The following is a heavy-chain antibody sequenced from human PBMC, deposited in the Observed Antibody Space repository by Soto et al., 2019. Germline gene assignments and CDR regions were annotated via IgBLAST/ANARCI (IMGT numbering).Heavy chain of an antibody. CDR3: ERVVYDIFTGHRGLIDF. Sequence: SETLSLTCTVSGGSISSYYWSWIRQPPGKGLEWIGYIYYSGSTNYNPSLKSRVTISVDTSKNQFSLKLSSVTAADTAVYYCERVVYDIFTGHRGLIDFWGQGTLVPVAS. V-gene: IGHV4-59*01. CDR2: IYYSGST. CDR1: GGSISSYY. J-gene: IGHJ4*02. D-gene: IGHD3-9*01.